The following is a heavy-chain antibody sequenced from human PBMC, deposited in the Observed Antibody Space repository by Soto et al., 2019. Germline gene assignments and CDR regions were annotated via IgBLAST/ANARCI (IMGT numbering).Heavy chain of an antibody. V-gene: IGHV4-59*01. J-gene: IGHJ5*02. CDR1: GGSISSYY. Sequence: PSETLSLTCTVSGGSISSYYWSWIRQPPGKGLEWIGYIYYSGSTNYNPSLKSRVTISVDTSKNQFSLKLSSVTAADTAAYYCARVLLEQQLVRGNWFDPWGQGTLVTVSS. D-gene: IGHD6-13*01. CDR3: ARVLLEQQLVRGNWFDP. CDR2: IYYSGST.